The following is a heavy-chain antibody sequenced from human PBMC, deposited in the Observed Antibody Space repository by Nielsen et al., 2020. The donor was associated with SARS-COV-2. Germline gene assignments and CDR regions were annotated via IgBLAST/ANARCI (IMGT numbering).Heavy chain of an antibody. CDR3: ARREQWLGRPFDY. Sequence: SETLSLTCTVSGGSISSGDYYWSWIRQPPGKGLEWIGYIYYSGSTYYNPSLKSRVTISVDTSKNQFSLKLSSVTAADTAVYYCARREQWLGRPFDYWGQGTLVTVSS. CDR1: GGSISSGDYY. CDR2: IYYSGST. J-gene: IGHJ4*02. V-gene: IGHV4-30-4*01. D-gene: IGHD6-19*01.